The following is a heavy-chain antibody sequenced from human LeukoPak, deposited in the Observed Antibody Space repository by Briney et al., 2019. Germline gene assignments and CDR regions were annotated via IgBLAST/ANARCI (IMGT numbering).Heavy chain of an antibody. Sequence: GESLKISCETSGYDFTSYWIGWVRQKPGEGLEWIGIIYPGDSYPGNSNTRYSPSFQGQVTISADKSISTAYLQWSSLKASDTAMYYCARHDTHDAFDIWGQGTMVTVSS. CDR3: ARHDTHDAFDI. CDR1: GYDFTSYW. V-gene: IGHV5-51*01. J-gene: IGHJ3*02. CDR2: IYPGDSYPGNSNT.